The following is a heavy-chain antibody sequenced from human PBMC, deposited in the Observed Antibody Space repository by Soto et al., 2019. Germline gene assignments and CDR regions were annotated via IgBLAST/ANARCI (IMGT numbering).Heavy chain of an antibody. CDR1: GGSISSGGYY. D-gene: IGHD3-22*01. CDR3: ARDFYDSSGYYFLDY. CDR2: IYYSGST. V-gene: IGHV4-31*03. Sequence: PSETLSLTCTVSGGSISSGGYYWSWIRQHPGKGLEWIGYIYYSGSTYYNPSLKSRVTISVDTSKNQFSLKLSSVTAADTAVYYCARDFYDSSGYYFLDYWGQGTLVTV. J-gene: IGHJ4*02.